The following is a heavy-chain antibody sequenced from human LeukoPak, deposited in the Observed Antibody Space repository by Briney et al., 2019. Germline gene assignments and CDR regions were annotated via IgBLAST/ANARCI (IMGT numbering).Heavy chain of an antibody. V-gene: IGHV1-46*01. J-gene: IGHJ4*02. D-gene: IGHD1-26*01. CDR1: GYTFTSYY. CDR2: INPSGGST. Sequence: ASVKVSCKASGYTFTSYYMHGVRQAPGQGLEWMGIINPSGGSTSYAQKFQGRVTMTRDTSTSTVYMELSSLRSEDTAVYYCARDTRVKVGATDGGARIDYWGQGTLVTVSS. CDR3: ARDTRVKVGATDGGARIDY.